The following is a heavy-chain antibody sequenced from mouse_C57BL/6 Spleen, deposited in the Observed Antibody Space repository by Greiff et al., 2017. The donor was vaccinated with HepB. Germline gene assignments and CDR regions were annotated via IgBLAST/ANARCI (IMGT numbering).Heavy chain of an antibody. Sequence: QVQLQQPGAELVRPGSSVKLSCKASGYTFTSYWMHWVKQRPIQGLEWIGNIDPSDSETHYNQKFKDKATLTVDKSSSTAYMQLSSLTSEDSAVYYCARGGYYDYGVDAMDCWGQGTSVTVAS. CDR1: GYTFTSYW. CDR2: IDPSDSET. J-gene: IGHJ4*01. D-gene: IGHD2-4*01. V-gene: IGHV1-52*01. CDR3: ARGGYYDYGVDAMDC.